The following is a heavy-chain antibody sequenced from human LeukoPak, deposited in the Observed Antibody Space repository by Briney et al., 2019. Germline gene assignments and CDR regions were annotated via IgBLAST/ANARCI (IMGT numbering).Heavy chain of an antibody. V-gene: IGHV3-74*01. J-gene: IGHJ4*02. D-gene: IGHD1-26*01. CDR1: GFTFSNYW. CDR2: INSDGINT. CDR3: AREFKLPYSGSPAAFDY. Sequence: HPGGSLRLSCAASGFTFSNYWMHWVRQAPGKGLVWVSRINSDGINTSYADSVKGRFTISRDNAKNTLNLQMNSLRAEDTAVYYCAREFKLPYSGSPAAFDYWGQGTLVTVSS.